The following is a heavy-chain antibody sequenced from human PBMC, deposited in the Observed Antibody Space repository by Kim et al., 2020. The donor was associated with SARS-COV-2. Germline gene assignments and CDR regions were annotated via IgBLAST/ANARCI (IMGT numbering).Heavy chain of an antibody. D-gene: IGHD4-4*01. CDR1: GGSVSSGSYY. V-gene: IGHV4-61*01. Sequence: SETLSLTCTVSGGSVSSGSYYWSWIRQPPGKGLEWIGDISYSGSTYYNTSLKSRVTISLARSKNQFSLRLTSVTAADTAVYYCARDTSNHGGNYYYYYMDVWGEGTTVTVSS. J-gene: IGHJ6*03. CDR3: ARDTSNHGGNYYYYYMDV. CDR2: ISYSGST.